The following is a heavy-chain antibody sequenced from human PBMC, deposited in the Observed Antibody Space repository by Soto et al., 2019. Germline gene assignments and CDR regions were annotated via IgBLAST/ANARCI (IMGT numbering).Heavy chain of an antibody. CDR2: IYHSGTT. D-gene: IGHD2-2*01. J-gene: IGHJ4*02. CDR1: CGSIIDDRYS. Sequence: LTRTFSCGSIIDDRYSCTLARQPPGTGMEWIGYIYHSGTTYYNPSLNSRVTISSDAYKNQISMKLSSVTAADTALYYCARDWGTGFYQLDSWGQRTLVTVSS. CDR3: ARDWGTGFYQLDS. V-gene: IGHV4-30-2*01.